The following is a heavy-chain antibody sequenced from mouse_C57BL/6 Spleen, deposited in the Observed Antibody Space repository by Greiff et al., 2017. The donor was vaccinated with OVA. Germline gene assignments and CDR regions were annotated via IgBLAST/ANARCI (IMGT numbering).Heavy chain of an antibody. J-gene: IGHJ3*01. CDR2: ISGGGGNT. V-gene: IGHV5-9*01. Sequence: EVKLVESGGGLVKPGGSLKLSCAAPGFTFSSYTMSWVRQTPEKRLEWVATISGGGGNTYYPDSVKGRFTISRDNAKNTLYLQMSSLRSEDTALYYCARPYYSTPTSGFAYWGQGTLVTVSA. CDR1: GFTFSSYT. CDR3: ARPYYSTPTSGFAY. D-gene: IGHD2-5*01.